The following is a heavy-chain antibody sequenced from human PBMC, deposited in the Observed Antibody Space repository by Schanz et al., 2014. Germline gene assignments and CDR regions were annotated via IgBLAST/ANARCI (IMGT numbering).Heavy chain of an antibody. Sequence: EVQLLESGGSLVQPGGSLRLSCAASGFTFSSYAMPWVRQAPGKGLEWVSSISHSGGTKYYADSVKGRFTISRDNSKNSLYLQMNSLRAEDTAVYYCAKDPSHGDYDYYFDYWGQGTLVTVSS. CDR3: AKDPSHGDYDYYFDY. V-gene: IGHV3-23*01. J-gene: IGHJ4*02. CDR1: GFTFSSYA. CDR2: ISHSGGTK. D-gene: IGHD3-22*01.